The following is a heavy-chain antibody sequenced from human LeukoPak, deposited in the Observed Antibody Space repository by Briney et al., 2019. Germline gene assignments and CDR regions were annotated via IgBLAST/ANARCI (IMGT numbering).Heavy chain of an antibody. V-gene: IGHV4-39*01. Sequence: SETLSLTCTVSGGSISSSSYYWGWIRQPPGKGLEWIGSIYYSGSTYYNPSLKSRVTISVDTSKNQFSLKLSSVTAADTAVYYCARQLWFDYWGQGALVTVSS. CDR1: GGSISSSSYY. J-gene: IGHJ4*02. CDR3: ARQLWFDY. D-gene: IGHD5-18*01. CDR2: IYYSGST.